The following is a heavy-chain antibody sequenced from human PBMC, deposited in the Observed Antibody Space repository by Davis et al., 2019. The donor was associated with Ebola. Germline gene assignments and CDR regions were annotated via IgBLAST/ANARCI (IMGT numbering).Heavy chain of an antibody. CDR3: ARLGGWLVDWFDP. Sequence: SETLSLTCTVSGGSISSYYWSWIRQPPGKGLEWIGYIYYSGSTNYNPSLKSRVTISVDTSKNQFSLKLSSVTAADTAVYYCARLGGWLVDWFDPWGQGTLVTVSS. V-gene: IGHV4-59*12. CDR2: IYYSGST. D-gene: IGHD6-19*01. CDR1: GGSISSYY. J-gene: IGHJ5*02.